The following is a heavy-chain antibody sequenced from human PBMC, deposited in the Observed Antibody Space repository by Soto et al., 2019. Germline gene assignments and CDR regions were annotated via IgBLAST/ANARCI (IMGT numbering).Heavy chain of an antibody. CDR3: ATTRVPERGGPSPNDACDI. Sequence: ASVPASCTGSGSMLTGNFVHWMRQPPGQGIEWMGWMNAKSGGTNYSQKFQGRVTLTRDTSVNTAYMELISLTSDDTAVYYCATTRVPERGGPSPNDACDIWG. J-gene: IGHJ3*02. V-gene: IGHV1-2*02. CDR2: MNAKSGGT. D-gene: IGHD2-2*01. CDR1: GSMLTGNF.